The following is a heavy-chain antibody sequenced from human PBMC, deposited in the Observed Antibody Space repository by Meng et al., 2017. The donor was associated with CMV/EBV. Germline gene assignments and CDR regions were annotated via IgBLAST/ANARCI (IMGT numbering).Heavy chain of an antibody. D-gene: IGHD5-24*01. V-gene: IGHV1-69*05. CDR1: GGTFSSYA. CDR2: IIPIFGTA. J-gene: IGHJ4*02. CDR3: AGEGGDGGIDY. Sequence: SVKVSCKASGGTFSSYAISWVRQAPGQGLEWMGGIIPIFGTANYAQKFQGRVTITTDESTSTAYMELSSLRSADTAVYYCAGEGGDGGIDYWGQGTLVTVSS.